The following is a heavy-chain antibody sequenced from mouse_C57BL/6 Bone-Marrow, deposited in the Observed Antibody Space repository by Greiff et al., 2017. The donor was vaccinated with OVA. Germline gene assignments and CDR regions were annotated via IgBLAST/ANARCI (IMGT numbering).Heavy chain of an antibody. CDR3: ARRGLRREFAD. J-gene: IGHJ3*01. D-gene: IGHD2-4*01. CDR2: IWSGGST. Sequence: VKVVESGPGLVQPSQSLSITCTVSGFSLTSYGVHWVRQSPGKGLEWLGVIWSGGSTDYNAAFISRLSISEDKSKSQVLFKVNSLQADDTAIYYWARRGLRREFADWGQGTLVTVSA. V-gene: IGHV2-2*01. CDR1: GFSLTSYG.